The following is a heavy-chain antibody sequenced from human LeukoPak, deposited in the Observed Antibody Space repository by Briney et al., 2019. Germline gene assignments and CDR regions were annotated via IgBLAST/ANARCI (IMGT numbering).Heavy chain of an antibody. CDR3: ARDKGEYSNGLEY. J-gene: IGHJ4*02. D-gene: IGHD6-19*01. CDR2: IYYSGST. Sequence: SETLSLTCTVSGGSISSYYWSWIRQPPGKGLEWIGYIYYSGSTNYNPSLKSRVTISVDTSKNQFSLKLSSVTAADTAVYYCARDKGEYSNGLEYWGQGTLVTVSS. CDR1: GGSISSYY. V-gene: IGHV4-59*01.